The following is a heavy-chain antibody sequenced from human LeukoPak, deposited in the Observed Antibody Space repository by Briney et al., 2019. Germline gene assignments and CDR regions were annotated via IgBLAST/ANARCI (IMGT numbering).Heavy chain of an antibody. Sequence: GGSLRLSCAASGFTFSTYSMTWVRQSPGKGLEWVSYISSTSSTIYYPDSVKGRFTISRDNAKNSLYLQMNSLRAEDTAVYYCARDYYDSSALESAVYYYMDVWGKGTTVTVSS. CDR1: GFTFSTYS. CDR2: ISSTSSTI. V-gene: IGHV3-48*04. J-gene: IGHJ6*03. D-gene: IGHD3-22*01. CDR3: ARDYYDSSALESAVYYYMDV.